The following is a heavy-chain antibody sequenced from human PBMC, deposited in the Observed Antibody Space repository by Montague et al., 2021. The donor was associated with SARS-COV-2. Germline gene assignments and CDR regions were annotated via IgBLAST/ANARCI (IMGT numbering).Heavy chain of an antibody. CDR2: IYYSGST. V-gene: IGHV4-39*01. CDR3: ARHYGVVVPAAIYYYYGMDV. J-gene: IGHJ6*02. CDR1: GGSISSSSYY. Sequence: SETLSLTYTVSGGSISSSSYYWGWIRQPPGKGLEWIGSIYYSGSTYYNPSLKSRVTISVDTSKNQFSLKLSSVTAADTAVYYCARHYGVVVPAAIYYYYGMDVWGQGTTVTVSS. D-gene: IGHD2-2*02.